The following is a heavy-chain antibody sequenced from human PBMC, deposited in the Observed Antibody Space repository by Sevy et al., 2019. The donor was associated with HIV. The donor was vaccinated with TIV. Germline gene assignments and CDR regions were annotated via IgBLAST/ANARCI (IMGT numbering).Heavy chain of an antibody. J-gene: IGHJ6*02. D-gene: IGHD2-8*01. CDR3: ARGRVERYTYAYNSYYAMDV. V-gene: IGHV3-20*01. CDR2: INWNGGRV. Sequence: GGSLRLSCAGSGFRFEDYGMSWVRQVPGKGLEWVSGINWNGGRVAYADSVKGRFTVSRDNAKNSLYLQMNSLRVEDTALYHCARGRVERYTYAYNSYYAMDVWGQGTTVTVSS. CDR1: GFRFEDYG.